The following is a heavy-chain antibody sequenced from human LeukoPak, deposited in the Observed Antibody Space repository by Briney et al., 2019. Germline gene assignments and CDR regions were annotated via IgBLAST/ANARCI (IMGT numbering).Heavy chain of an antibody. J-gene: IGHJ5*02. CDR2: IIPIFGTA. CDR3: ARKLELRGGLWFDP. CDR1: GGTFSRYA. Sequence: SVKVSCKASGGTFSRYAISWVRQAPGQGLEWMGGIIPIFGTANYAQKFQGRVTITADESTSTAYMELRSLRSDDTAVYYCARKLELRGGLWFDPWGQGTLVTVSS. D-gene: IGHD1-7*01. V-gene: IGHV1-69*13.